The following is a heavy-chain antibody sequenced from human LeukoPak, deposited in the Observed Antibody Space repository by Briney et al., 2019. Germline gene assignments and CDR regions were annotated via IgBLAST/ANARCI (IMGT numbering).Heavy chain of an antibody. CDR1: GGSISSSSYY. CDR3: ARGVASDKGEFDY. J-gene: IGHJ4*02. V-gene: IGHV4-39*07. D-gene: IGHD3-16*01. CDR2: IYYSGST. Sequence: PSETLSLTCTVSGGSISSSSYYWGWIRQPPGKGLEWIGSIYYSGSTYYNPSLKSRVTISVDTSKNQFSLKLSPVTAADTAVYYCARGVASDKGEFDYWGQGTLVTVSS.